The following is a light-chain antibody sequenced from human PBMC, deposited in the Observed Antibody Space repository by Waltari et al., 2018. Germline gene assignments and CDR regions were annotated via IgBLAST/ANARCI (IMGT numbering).Light chain of an antibody. CDR1: SGPSGNL. CDR2: VNSDGSH. J-gene: IGLJ3*02. CDR3: QTGGHGTWV. V-gene: IGLV4-69*01. Sequence: QLVLTQSPSASASLGASVKLTCTLSSGPSGNLIAWPQKQPATGPRYVMKVNSDGSHTKGDEIPDRFSGSSSGAERYLTISSLQSEDEADYYCQTGGHGTWVFGGGTKLTVL.